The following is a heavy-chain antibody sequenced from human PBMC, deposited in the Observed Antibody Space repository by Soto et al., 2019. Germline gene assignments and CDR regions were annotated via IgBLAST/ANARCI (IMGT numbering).Heavy chain of an antibody. V-gene: IGHV1-18*01. CDR2: ISAYNGNT. CDR1: GYTFTSYG. J-gene: IGHJ4*02. Sequence: ASVKVSCKASGYTFTSYGIIWVRQAPGQGLEWMGWISAYNGNTNYAQKLQGRVTMTTDTSTSTAYMELRSLRSDDTAVYYCARDSARVLLWFGELFDYWGQGTLVTVSS. D-gene: IGHD3-10*01. CDR3: ARDSARVLLWFGELFDY.